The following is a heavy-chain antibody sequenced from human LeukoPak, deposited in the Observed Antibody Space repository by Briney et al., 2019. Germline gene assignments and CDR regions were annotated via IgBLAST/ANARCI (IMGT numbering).Heavy chain of an antibody. CDR1: GYTFTGYY. J-gene: IGHJ5*02. V-gene: IGHV1-2*06. CDR2: INPNRGGT. D-gene: IGHD6-6*01. CDR3: ARATEQLGRRTNWFDP. Sequence: ASVKVSCKASGYTFTGYYMHWVRQAPGQGLEGMGRINPNRGGTNYAQKFQGRGSITRDTSISTPYIHLSRLRSDDTAVYYCARATEQLGRRTNWFDPWGQGTLVTVSS.